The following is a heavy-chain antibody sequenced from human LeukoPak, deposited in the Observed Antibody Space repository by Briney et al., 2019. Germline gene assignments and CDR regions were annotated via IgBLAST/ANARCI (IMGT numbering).Heavy chain of an antibody. V-gene: IGHV3-20*04. CDR1: GFTFDDYG. J-gene: IGHJ1*01. D-gene: IGHD3-22*01. Sequence: GGALRLSCAASGFTFDDYGMSWVRQAPGEGLEWVSGINWNGGSTGYADSVKGRFTISRDNAKNSLYLQMNSLRAEDTALYYCARVAYYHSSSLYTEYFQHWGQGTLVTVSS. CDR2: INWNGGST. CDR3: ARVAYYHSSSLYTEYFQH.